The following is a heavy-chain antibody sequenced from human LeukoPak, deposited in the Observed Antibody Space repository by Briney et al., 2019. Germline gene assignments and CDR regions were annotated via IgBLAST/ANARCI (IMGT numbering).Heavy chain of an antibody. V-gene: IGHV4-34*01. D-gene: IGHD4-17*01. Sequence: SETLSLTCAVYGGSFSGYYWSWIRQPPGKGLEWIGEINHSGSTNYNPSLKSRVTISVDTSKNQFSLKLSSVTAADTAVYYCARGLTTVTRKAPRRGTFDHWGQGTLVTVSS. CDR3: ARGLTTVTRKAPRRGTFDH. CDR2: INHSGST. CDR1: GGSFSGYY. J-gene: IGHJ5*02.